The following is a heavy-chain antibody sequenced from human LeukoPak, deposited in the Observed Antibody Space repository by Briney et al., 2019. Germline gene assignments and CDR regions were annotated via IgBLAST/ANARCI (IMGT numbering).Heavy chain of an antibody. CDR2: MNPNSGNT. CDR3: ARGGTPSGYYYYYMDV. Sequence: ASVKVSCKASGYTFTSHGISWVRQAPGQGLEWMGWMNPNSGNTGYAQKFQGRVTMTRNTSISTAYMELSSLRSEDTAVYYCARGGTPSGYYYYYMDVWGKGTTVTISS. D-gene: IGHD1-26*01. CDR1: GYTFTSHG. V-gene: IGHV1-8*02. J-gene: IGHJ6*03.